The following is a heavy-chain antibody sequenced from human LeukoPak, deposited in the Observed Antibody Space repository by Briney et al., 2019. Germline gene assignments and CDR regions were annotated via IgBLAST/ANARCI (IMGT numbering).Heavy chain of an antibody. J-gene: IGHJ4*02. CDR1: GYTFTSYD. CDR2: MNPNSGNT. V-gene: IGHV1-8*01. CDR3: ARRHGRCSDGSCYYPDY. Sequence: WASVKVSCKASGYTFTSYDINWVRQATGQGLEWMGWMNPNSGNTGYAQKFQGRVTMTRNSSITIAYMELSSLRSEDTAVYYCARRHGRCSDGSCYYPDYWGQGTLVTVSS. D-gene: IGHD2-15*01.